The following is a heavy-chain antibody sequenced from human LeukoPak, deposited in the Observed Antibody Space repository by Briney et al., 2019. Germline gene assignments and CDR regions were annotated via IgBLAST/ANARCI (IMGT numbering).Heavy chain of an antibody. CDR3: ARYYYDSSGYYLDY. J-gene: IGHJ4*02. Sequence: SETLSLTCTVSGGSITTSYWSWVRQHPGKGLEWIGYIYYSGSTYYNPSLKSRVTISVDTSKNQFSLKLSSVTAADTAVYYCARYYYDSSGYYLDYWGQGTLVTVSS. D-gene: IGHD3-22*01. V-gene: IGHV4-59*06. CDR1: GGSITTSY. CDR2: IYYSGST.